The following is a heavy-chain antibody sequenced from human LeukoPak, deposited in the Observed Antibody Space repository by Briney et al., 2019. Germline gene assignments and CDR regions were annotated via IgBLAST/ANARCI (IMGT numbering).Heavy chain of an antibody. D-gene: IGHD3-22*01. CDR1: GYTFTGYY. CDR3: ARDRYYYDSSGYYYGTYFDY. V-gene: IGHV1-2*02. J-gene: IGHJ4*02. Sequence: GASVKVSCKASGYTFTGYYMHWVRQAPGQGLEWTGWINPNSGGTNYAQKFQGRVTMTRDTSISTAYMELSRLRSDDTAVYYCARDRYYYDSSGYYYGTYFDYWGQGTLVTVSS. CDR2: INPNSGGT.